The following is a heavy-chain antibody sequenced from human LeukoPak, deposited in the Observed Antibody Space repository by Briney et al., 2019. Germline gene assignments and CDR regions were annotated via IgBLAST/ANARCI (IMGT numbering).Heavy chain of an antibody. J-gene: IGHJ4*02. Sequence: GGSLRLSCAASGFTFSSYNMNWVRQAPGKGLEWVSSISSSSRYIYYADSVKGRFTISRDNAKNSLYLQMNSLRAEDTAVYYCTRASSGSMEDYFDYWGQGTLVTVSS. CDR1: GFTFSSYN. CDR2: ISSSSRYI. CDR3: TRASSGSMEDYFDY. D-gene: IGHD6-19*01. V-gene: IGHV3-21*01.